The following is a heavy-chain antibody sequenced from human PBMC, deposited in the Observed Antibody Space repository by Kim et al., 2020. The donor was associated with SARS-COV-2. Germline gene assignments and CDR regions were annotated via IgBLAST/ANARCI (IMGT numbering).Heavy chain of an antibody. D-gene: IGHD2-15*01. CDR1: GGSISSSSYY. Sequence: SETLSLTCTVSGGSISSSSYYWGWIRQPPGKGLEWIGSIYYSGSTYYNPSLKSRVTISVDTSKNQFSLKLSSVTAADTAVYYCARGRQGGGNNLGYWGQGTLVTVSS. V-gene: IGHV4-39*01. CDR3: ARGRQGGGNNLGY. J-gene: IGHJ4*02. CDR2: IYYSGST.